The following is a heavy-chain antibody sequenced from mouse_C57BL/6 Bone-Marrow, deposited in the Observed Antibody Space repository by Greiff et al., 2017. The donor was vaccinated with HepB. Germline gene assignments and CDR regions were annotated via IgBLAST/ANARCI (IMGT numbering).Heavy chain of an antibody. V-gene: IGHV5-4*01. CDR2: ISDGGSYT. J-gene: IGHJ4*01. CDR3: ARGSNYGGYYAMDY. CDR1: GFTFSSYA. Sequence: EVHLVESGGGLVKPGGSLKLSCAASGFTFSSYAMSWVRQTPEKRLEWVATISDGGSYTYYPDNVKGRFTISRDNAKNNLYLQMSHLKSEDTAMYYCARGSNYGGYYAMDYWGQGTSVTVSS. D-gene: IGHD2-5*01.